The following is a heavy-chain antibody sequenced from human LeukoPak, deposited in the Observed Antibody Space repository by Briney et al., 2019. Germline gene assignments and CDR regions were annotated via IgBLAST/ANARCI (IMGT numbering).Heavy chain of an antibody. V-gene: IGHV4-34*01. D-gene: IGHD2-2*01. CDR3: ARGLGEVVVPAAMTPFNNWFDP. CDR2: INHSGST. J-gene: IGHJ5*02. CDR1: GGSFSGYY. Sequence: SETLSLTCAVYGGSFSGYYWSWIRQPPGKGLEWIGEINHSGSTNYSPSLKSRVTISVDTSKNQFSLKLSSVTAADTAVYYCARGLGEVVVPAAMTPFNNWFDPWGQGTLVTVSS.